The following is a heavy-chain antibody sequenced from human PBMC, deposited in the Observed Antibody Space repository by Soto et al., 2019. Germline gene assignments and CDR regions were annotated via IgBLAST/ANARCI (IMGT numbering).Heavy chain of an antibody. CDR3: ARMATFGSLNWFDA. CDR1: GYSFTNND. CDR2: MNPGSGDT. D-gene: IGHD3-16*01. Sequence: ASVKVSCKASGYSFTNNDVTWVRQATGQGLEWMGWMNPGSGDTGYAQKFQGRVTMTRDISIATAYMELSSLRSDDTAIYYCARMATFGSLNWFDAWGQGPMGTVSP. J-gene: IGHJ5*02. V-gene: IGHV1-8*01.